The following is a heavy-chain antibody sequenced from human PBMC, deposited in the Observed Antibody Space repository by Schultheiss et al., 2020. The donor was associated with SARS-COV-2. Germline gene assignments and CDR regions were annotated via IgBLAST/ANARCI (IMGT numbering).Heavy chain of an antibody. Sequence: ASVKVSCKVSGYTLTELSMHWVRQAPGQGLEWMGWISGYNGNTNYAQKLQGRVTMTTDTSTSTAYMELTRLTSDDTAVYYCARDHCVSSGCYEAYYYGMDVWGQGTTVTVSS. D-gene: IGHD2-2*01. CDR1: GYTLTELS. CDR3: ARDHCVSSGCYEAYYYGMDV. J-gene: IGHJ6*02. CDR2: ISGYNGNT. V-gene: IGHV1-18*01.